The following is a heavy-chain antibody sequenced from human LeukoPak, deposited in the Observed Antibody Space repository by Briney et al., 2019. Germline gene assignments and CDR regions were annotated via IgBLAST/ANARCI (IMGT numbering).Heavy chain of an antibody. CDR3: ARDLSAGMFGNYFDY. V-gene: IGHV3-21*01. D-gene: IGHD3-10*02. CDR2: ISSSSSYI. J-gene: IGHJ4*02. CDR1: GFTFSSYS. Sequence: PGGSLRLSCAASGFTFSSYSMNWVRQAPGKGLEWVSSISSSSSYIYYADSMKGRFTISRDNAKNSLYLQMNSLRAEDTAVYYCARDLSAGMFGNYFDYWGQGTLVTVSS.